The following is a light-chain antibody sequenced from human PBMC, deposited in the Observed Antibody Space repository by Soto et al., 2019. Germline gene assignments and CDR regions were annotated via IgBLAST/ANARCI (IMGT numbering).Light chain of an antibody. J-gene: IGKJ1*01. Sequence: EIVMTQSPATLSVSTGERATLSCRASQSVSSNLAWYQQKPGQAPRLLIYGASTRATGIPARFSGSGSGTEFTLTISSLQSEDFAVYYCQQYNNWPLTFGQGTKVDIK. CDR2: GAS. CDR3: QQYNNWPLT. V-gene: IGKV3-15*01. CDR1: QSVSSN.